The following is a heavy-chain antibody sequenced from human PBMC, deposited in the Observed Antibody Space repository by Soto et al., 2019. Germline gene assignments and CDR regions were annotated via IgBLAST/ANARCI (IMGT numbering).Heavy chain of an antibody. V-gene: IGHV1-46*01. J-gene: IGHJ4*02. D-gene: IGHD4-17*01. CDR1: GFTFSKYY. Sequence: RASVKVSCKTSGFTFSKYYMHWLRQVPGQGLEWVGVINPSGRTTSYAQKFLGRVTVTRDASTATVYLELNSLRSGDTAVYYCARDLDVTTVTTSFDSWGQGTLVTGSS. CDR2: INPSGRTT. CDR3: ARDLDVTTVTTSFDS.